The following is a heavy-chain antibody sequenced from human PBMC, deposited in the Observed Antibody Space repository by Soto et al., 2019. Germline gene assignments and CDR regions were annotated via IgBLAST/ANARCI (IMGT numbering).Heavy chain of an antibody. D-gene: IGHD3-3*01. CDR3: AKGEYYDFWSGTYYFDY. CDR1: GFTFSSYA. Sequence: GGSLRLSCAASGFTFSSYAMSWVRQAPGKGLEWVSAISGSGGSTYYADSVKGRFTISRDNSKNTLYLQMNSLRAEDTAVYYCAKGEYYDFWSGTYYFDYWGQGTLVTVSS. J-gene: IGHJ4*02. V-gene: IGHV3-23*01. CDR2: ISGSGGST.